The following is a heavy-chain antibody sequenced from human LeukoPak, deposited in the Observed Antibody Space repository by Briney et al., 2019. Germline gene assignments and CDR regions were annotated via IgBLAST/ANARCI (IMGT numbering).Heavy chain of an antibody. CDR3: TTDRGGYDPLDY. D-gene: IGHD5-12*01. Sequence: PGGSLRLSCAASGFTFSDYTLNWVRQAPGKGLEWVSSISYSSEYIYYADSVEGRFTISRDNAKNSLHLQMNSLRAEDTAIYYCTTDRGGYDPLDYWGQRTLVTVSS. V-gene: IGHV3-21*01. J-gene: IGHJ4*02. CDR1: GFTFSDYT. CDR2: ISYSSEYI.